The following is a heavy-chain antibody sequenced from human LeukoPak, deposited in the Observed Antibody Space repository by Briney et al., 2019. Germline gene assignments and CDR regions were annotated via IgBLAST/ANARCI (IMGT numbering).Heavy chain of an antibody. J-gene: IGHJ5*02. D-gene: IGHD3-22*01. V-gene: IGHV4-59*01. CDR2: IYYSGNS. Sequence: SETLSLTCTVSGGSISTYYWSWIRQPPGKGLEWIGYIYYSGNSNYNPSLKSRVTISVDTSKNHFSLKLSSVTAADTAVYYCAGLGASGNGYLSWFDPWGQGTLVTVSS. CDR3: AGLGASGNGYLSWFDP. CDR1: GGSISTYY.